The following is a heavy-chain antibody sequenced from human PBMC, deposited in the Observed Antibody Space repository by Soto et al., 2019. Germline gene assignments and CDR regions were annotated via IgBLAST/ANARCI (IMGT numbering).Heavy chain of an antibody. CDR2: ISGSGGST. CDR1: GFTFSSYA. D-gene: IGHD2-2*02. J-gene: IGHJ6*02. CDR3: ATDLVVPAAISLYYYYYGMDV. Sequence: EVQLLESGGGLVQPGGSLRLSCAASGFTFSSYAMSWVRQAPGKGLEWVSAISGSGGSTYYADSVKGRFTISRDNSKNTLYLQMNSLRAEDAAVYYCATDLVVPAAISLYYYYYGMDVWGQGTTVTVSS. V-gene: IGHV3-23*01.